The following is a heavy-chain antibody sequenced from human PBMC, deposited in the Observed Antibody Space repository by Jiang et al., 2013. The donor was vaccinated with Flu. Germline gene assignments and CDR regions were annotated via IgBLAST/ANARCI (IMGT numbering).Heavy chain of an antibody. V-gene: IGHV4-59*08. J-gene: IGHJ4*02. D-gene: IGHD3-22*01. Sequence: PSLKSRVTISVDTSKNQFSRKLTSVTAADTAVYYCARHPDYFDILFDYWGQGTLVTVSP. CDR3: ARHPDYFDILFDY.